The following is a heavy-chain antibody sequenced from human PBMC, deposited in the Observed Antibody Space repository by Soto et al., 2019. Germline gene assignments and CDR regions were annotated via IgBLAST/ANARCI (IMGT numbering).Heavy chain of an antibody. V-gene: IGHV3-30-3*01. CDR3: ARGSSGGWFGELFHSPTFDY. CDR1: GFTFSSYA. D-gene: IGHD3-10*01. J-gene: IGHJ4*02. Sequence: QVQLVESGGGVFQPGRSLRLSCAASGFTFSSYAMHWVRKAPGKGLEWVAVISYDGSNKYYADSVKGRFTISRDNSKNTLYLQMNSLRAEDTAVYYCARGSSGGWFGELFHSPTFDYGVQGTLVTVSS. CDR2: ISYDGSNK.